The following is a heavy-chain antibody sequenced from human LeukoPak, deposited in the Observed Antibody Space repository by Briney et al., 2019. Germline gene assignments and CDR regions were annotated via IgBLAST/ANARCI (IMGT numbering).Heavy chain of an antibody. D-gene: IGHD3-10*01. J-gene: IGHJ6*02. CDR3: ARDMKGFVYYYYYYGMDV. CDR1: GFIFSRVW. CDR2: IKEDGSEK. V-gene: IGHV3-7*01. Sequence: GGSLRLSCAASGFIFSRVWMSWVRQAPGKGLEGVASIKEDGSEKYHVDSVKGRLTISRDNAKNSLYLQMDSLRAEDTAVYYCARDMKGFVYYYYYYGMDVWGQGTTVTVSS.